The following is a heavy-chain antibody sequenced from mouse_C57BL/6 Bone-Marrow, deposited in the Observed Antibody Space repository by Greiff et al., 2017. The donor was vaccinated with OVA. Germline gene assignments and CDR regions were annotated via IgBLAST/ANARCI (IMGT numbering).Heavy chain of an antibody. Sequence: EVQLQQSGPELVKPGASVKISCKASGYTFTDYYMNWVKQSHGKSLEWIGDINPNNGGTSYNQKFKGKATLTVDKSSSTAYMELRSLTSEDAAVYYCARRYYEYVDDWGKGTTLTVSS. V-gene: IGHV1-26*01. CDR2: INPNNGGT. J-gene: IGHJ2*01. CDR1: GYTFTDYY. CDR3: ARRYYEYVDD. D-gene: IGHD2-4*01.